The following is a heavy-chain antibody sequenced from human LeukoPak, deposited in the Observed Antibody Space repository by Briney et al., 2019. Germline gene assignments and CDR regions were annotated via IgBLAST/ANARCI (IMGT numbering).Heavy chain of an antibody. J-gene: IGHJ4*02. Sequence: SLRLSCAVSGFTFVNYAIHWVRQAPGKGLEWVSGFDYNSGRIDYADSVKGRFTISRDNAKNTVHLQMNSLRAEDTAVYYCVRVWHYSDFWGQGTLVTVSS. V-gene: IGHV3-9*01. CDR2: FDYNSGRI. CDR1: GFTFVNYA. CDR3: VRVWHYSDF. D-gene: IGHD2-21*01.